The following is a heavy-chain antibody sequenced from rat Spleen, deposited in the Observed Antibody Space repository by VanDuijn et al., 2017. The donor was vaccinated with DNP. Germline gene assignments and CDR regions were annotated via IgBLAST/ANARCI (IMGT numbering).Heavy chain of an antibody. D-gene: IGHD1-12*02. V-gene: IGHV5-19*01. CDR3: ARPDYYDGSYPRY. CDR2: ISPSGGST. CDR1: GFTSSNYG. Sequence: EVQLVEPGGGLVQPGRSLKLSCAASGFTSSNYGMHWIRQAPTKGLEWVASISPSGGSTYYGDSVKGRFTISRDNAKSTLYLQMNSLRSEDTATYYCARPDYYDGSYPRYWGQGVMVTVSS. J-gene: IGHJ2*01.